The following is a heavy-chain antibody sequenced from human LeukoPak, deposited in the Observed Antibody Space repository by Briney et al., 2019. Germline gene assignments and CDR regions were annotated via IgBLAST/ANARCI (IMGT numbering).Heavy chain of an antibody. CDR1: GYTFTGYY. J-gene: IGHJ5*02. CDR3: ARGSPYDSSGYLKFDP. CDR2: INPNSGGT. Sequence: ASVKVSCKASGYTFTGYYMHWVRQAPGQGLEWMGWINPNSGGTNYAQKFQGRVTMTRDTSISTASMELSSLKPDDTAVYYCARGSPYDSSGYLKFDPWGQGTLVTVSS. D-gene: IGHD3-22*01. V-gene: IGHV1-2*02.